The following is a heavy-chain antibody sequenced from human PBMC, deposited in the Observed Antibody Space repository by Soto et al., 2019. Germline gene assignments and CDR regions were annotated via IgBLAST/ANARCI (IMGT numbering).Heavy chain of an antibody. CDR1: GFTFRDYW. CDR3: ARDEICDGGVHCILGYFRQ. J-gene: IGHJ1*01. CDR2: IKVDGSET. D-gene: IGHD2-8*02. V-gene: IGHV3-7*03. Sequence: EVQLVDSGGGLVQPGGSLRLSCTASGFTFRDYWMNWVRQAPGKGLEWVANIKVDGSETNYVDSVKGRFTISRDNARNSLYLQMSSLRVEDTAVYYCARDEICDGGVHCILGYFRQWGQGTLLTVSS.